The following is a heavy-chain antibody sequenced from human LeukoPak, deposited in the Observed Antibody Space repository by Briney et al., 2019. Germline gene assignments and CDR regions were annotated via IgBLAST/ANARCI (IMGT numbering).Heavy chain of an antibody. D-gene: IGHD5-18*01. CDR1: GCTFTSYG. CDR3: ARVLPPYSYGYYYFDY. J-gene: IGHJ4*02. V-gene: IGHV1-18*01. CDR2: ISAYNGNT. Sequence: ASVKVSCKASGCTFTSYGISWVRQAPGQGLEWMGWISAYNGNTNYAQKLQGRVTMTTDTSTSTAYMELRSLRSDDTAVYYCARVLPPYSYGYYYFDYWGQGTLVTVSS.